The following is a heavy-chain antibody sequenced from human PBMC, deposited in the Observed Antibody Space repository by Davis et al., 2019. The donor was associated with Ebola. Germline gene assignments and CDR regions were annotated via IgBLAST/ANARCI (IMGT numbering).Heavy chain of an antibody. J-gene: IGHJ3*02. CDR1: GFTFSSYA. V-gene: IGHV3-23*01. CDR3: SRPRGYLSRGAFDI. D-gene: IGHD6-13*01. Sequence: GESLKISCAASGFTFSSYAMSWVHQAPGKGLEWVSAISGSGGRTYYPDSVKGRFTISSDNAKNFLYLPMNSLRAEDTALYYCSRPRGYLSRGAFDIWGQGTMVTVSS. CDR2: ISGSGGRT.